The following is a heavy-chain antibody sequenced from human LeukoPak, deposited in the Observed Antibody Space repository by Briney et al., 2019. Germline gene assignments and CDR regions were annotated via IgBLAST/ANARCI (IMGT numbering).Heavy chain of an antibody. CDR2: ISDTGTTL. CDR1: GFTFSTYN. V-gene: IGHV3-48*01. D-gene: IGHD2-15*01. CDR3: ARGYCRGGDYYSGIFHS. Sequence: GGSLRLSCAASGFTFSTYNMNWVRQAPGKGLEWVSYISDTGTTLYYADSVKDRFTISRDNAKNSLYLQMNSLRAEDTAVYYCARGYCRGGDYYSGIFHSWGQGTLVTVSS. J-gene: IGHJ4*02.